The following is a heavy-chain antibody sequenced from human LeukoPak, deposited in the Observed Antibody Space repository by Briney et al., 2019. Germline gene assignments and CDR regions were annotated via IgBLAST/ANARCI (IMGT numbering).Heavy chain of an antibody. CDR3: ARALVHDYGDFYFDY. D-gene: IGHD4-17*01. CDR1: GYTFTGYY. J-gene: IGHJ4*02. V-gene: IGHV1-69*04. CDR2: IIPILGIA. Sequence: ASVKVSCKASGYTFTGYYMHWVRQAPGQGLEWMGRIIPILGIANYAQRFQGRVTITADKSTSTAYMELSSLRSEDTAAYYCARALVHDYGDFYFDYWGQGTLVTVSS.